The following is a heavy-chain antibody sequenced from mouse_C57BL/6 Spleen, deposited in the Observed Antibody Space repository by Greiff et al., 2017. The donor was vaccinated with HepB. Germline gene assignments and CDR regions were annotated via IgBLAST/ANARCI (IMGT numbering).Heavy chain of an antibody. CDR2: IHPNSGST. D-gene: IGHD3-3*01. J-gene: IGHJ1*03. CDR1: GYTFTSYW. Sequence: QVHVKQPGAELVKPGASVKLSCKASGYTFTSYWMHWVKQRPGQGLEWIGMIHPNSGSTNYNEKFKSKATLTVDKSSSTAYMQLSSLTSEDAAVYYCARGGQYFDGWGTGTTVTVSS. V-gene: IGHV1-64*01. CDR3: ARGGQYFDG.